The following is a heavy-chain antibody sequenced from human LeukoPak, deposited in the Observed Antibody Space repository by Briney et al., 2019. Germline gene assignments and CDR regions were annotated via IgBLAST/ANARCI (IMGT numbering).Heavy chain of an antibody. V-gene: IGHV1-2*02. CDR2: INPNSGGT. D-gene: IGHD2-2*01. CDR3: ARAYCSSTSRLSLGFYYGMDV. CDR1: GYTFTGYY. J-gene: IGHJ6*02. Sequence: ASVKVSCKASGYTFTGYYMHWVRQAPGQGLEWMGWINPNSGGTNYAQKFQGRVTMTRDTSISTAYMELSRLRSDDTAVYYCARAYCSSTSRLSLGFYYGMDVWGQGTTVTVSS.